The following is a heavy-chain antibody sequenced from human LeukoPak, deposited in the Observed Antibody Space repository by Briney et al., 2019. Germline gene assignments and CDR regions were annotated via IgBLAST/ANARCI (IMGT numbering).Heavy chain of an antibody. CDR1: GYSFTSYF. CDR2: IWPGHSDT. CDR3: ARRVEYSSSSYGMDV. V-gene: IGHV5-51*01. D-gene: IGHD6-6*01. Sequence: GESLKISCKGSGYSFTSYFIAWARQLPGKGLEWMGFIWPGHSDTRYSPSLQGQVTLSADESTSTAYLQWSSLKASDTAMYYCARRVEYSSSSYGMDVWGQGTTVTVSS. J-gene: IGHJ6*02.